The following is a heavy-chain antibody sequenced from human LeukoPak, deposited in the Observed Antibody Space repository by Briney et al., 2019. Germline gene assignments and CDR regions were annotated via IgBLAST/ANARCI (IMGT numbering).Heavy chain of an antibody. Sequence: GGSLRLSCAASGFTFDDYAMHWVRQAPGKGLEWVSGISWNSGSIGYADSVKGRLTISRDNAKNSLYLQMNSLRAEDTALYYCAKGEEWLPLDYWGQGTLVTVSS. CDR2: ISWNSGSI. V-gene: IGHV3-9*01. CDR3: AKGEEWLPLDY. D-gene: IGHD3-3*01. CDR1: GFTFDDYA. J-gene: IGHJ4*02.